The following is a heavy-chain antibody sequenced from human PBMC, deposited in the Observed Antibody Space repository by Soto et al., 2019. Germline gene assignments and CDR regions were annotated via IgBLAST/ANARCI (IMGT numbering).Heavy chain of an antibody. D-gene: IGHD6-13*01. CDR3: AREKPYSSSWYHDY. V-gene: IGHV4-34*01. Sequence: SETLTLTCAVYGCSFSGSSLSWIRQPPGKGLEWIGEINHSGSTNYNPSLKSRVTISVDTSKNQFSLKLSSVTAADTAVYYCAREKPYSSSWYHDYWGQGTLVTVS. CDR2: INHSGST. CDR1: GCSFSGSS. J-gene: IGHJ4*02.